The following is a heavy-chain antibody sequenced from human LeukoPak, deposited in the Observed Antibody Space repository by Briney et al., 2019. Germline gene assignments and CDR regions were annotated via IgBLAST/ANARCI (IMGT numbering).Heavy chain of an antibody. CDR1: GYTFTSYY. J-gene: IGHJ4*02. Sequence: ASVKVSCKASGYTFTSYYMHWVRQAPGQGLEWMGWINPNSGGTNYAQKFQGRVTMTRNTSISTAYMELSSLRSEDTAVYYCARTYSSSWENFDYWGQGTLVTVSS. V-gene: IGHV1-2*02. CDR3: ARTYSSSWENFDY. CDR2: INPNSGGT. D-gene: IGHD6-13*01.